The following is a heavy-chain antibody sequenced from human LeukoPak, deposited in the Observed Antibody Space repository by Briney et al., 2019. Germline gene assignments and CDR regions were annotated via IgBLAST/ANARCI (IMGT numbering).Heavy chain of an antibody. D-gene: IGHD1-26*01. Sequence: ASVKVSCKASGYTFTGYDINWVRQATGQGLEWMGWMNPNSGNTGYAQKFQGRVTMTRNTSISTAYMELSSLRSDDTAVYYCARDRRRLSGSYPDYWGQGTLVTVSS. CDR1: GYTFTGYD. CDR2: MNPNSGNT. V-gene: IGHV1-8*01. CDR3: ARDRRRLSGSYPDY. J-gene: IGHJ4*02.